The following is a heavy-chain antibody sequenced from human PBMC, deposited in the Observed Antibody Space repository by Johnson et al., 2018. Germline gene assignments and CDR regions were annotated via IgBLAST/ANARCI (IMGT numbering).Heavy chain of an antibody. CDR2: ISYDGSNK. CDR1: GFIFSRYA. V-gene: IGHV3-30-3*01. CDR3: ARGPRYATVRLGVLSSLREEYFQY. D-gene: IGHD3-16*02. J-gene: IGHJ1*01. Sequence: VQLVQSGGGVVQPGRSLRLSCGVSGFIFSRYAMHWVRQAPGKGLEWVAVISYDGSNKYYTDSVKGRFTISRDNSKNRLYLQMNSLRAEDTAVYYCARGPRYATVRLGVLSSLREEYFQYWGQGTLVTVSA.